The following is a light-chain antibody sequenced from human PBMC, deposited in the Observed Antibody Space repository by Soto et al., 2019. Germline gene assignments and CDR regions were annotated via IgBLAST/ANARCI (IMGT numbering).Light chain of an antibody. CDR1: QSISTY. V-gene: IGKV1-39*01. CDR3: QQYENLPT. CDR2: AAS. Sequence: DIQMTQSPSSLSASVGDRVTITCRASQSISTYLNWYQQTPGTAPKLLIYAASNMQSGVPSRFSGSGSGTDFTLTISDLQPEDIATYYCQQYENLPTFGQGTRLEIK. J-gene: IGKJ5*01.